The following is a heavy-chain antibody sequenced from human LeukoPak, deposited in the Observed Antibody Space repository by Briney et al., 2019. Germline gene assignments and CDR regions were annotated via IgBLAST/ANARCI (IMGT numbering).Heavy chain of an antibody. Sequence: GGSLRLSCAASGFTFSNYAMNWVRQAPGKGPEWVAVIIYDGSKKYYADSVKGRFSISRDNSKNTLYLQMGSLRAEDTAVYYCAKDTYYGDYKDYWGQGTLVTVSS. CDR3: AKDTYYGDYKDY. D-gene: IGHD4-17*01. CDR2: IIYDGSKK. CDR1: GFTFSNYA. J-gene: IGHJ4*02. V-gene: IGHV3-30*18.